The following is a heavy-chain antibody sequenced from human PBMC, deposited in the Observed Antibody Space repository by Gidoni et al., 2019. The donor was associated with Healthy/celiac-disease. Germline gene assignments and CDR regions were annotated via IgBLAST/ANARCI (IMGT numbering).Heavy chain of an antibody. CDR3: AREDDGAPRGYSYYYYYGMDV. Sequence: EVQLVESGGGLVQPGGSLRLSCAASGFTFSSYSMNWVRQAPGKGLEWVSYISSSSSTTYYADSVKGRFTIYRDNAKNSLYLQMNSLRAEDTAVYYCAREDDGAPRGYSYYYYYGMDVWGQGTTVTVSS. D-gene: IGHD4-17*01. J-gene: IGHJ6*02. CDR1: GFTFSSYS. V-gene: IGHV3-48*01. CDR2: ISSSSSTT.